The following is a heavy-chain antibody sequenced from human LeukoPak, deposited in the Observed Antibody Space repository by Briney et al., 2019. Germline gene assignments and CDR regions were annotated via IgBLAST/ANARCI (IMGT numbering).Heavy chain of an antibody. D-gene: IGHD1-26*01. Sequence: GGSLRLSCAASGFTFRSCGMHWVRQAPGKGLEWVAVIWYGGTNKYYADSVKGRFTISRDNSKNTLYLQMNSLRAEDTAVYYCARGISGTYLTYHYYYGVDVWGQGTTVTVSS. CDR3: ARGISGTYLTYHYYYGVDV. V-gene: IGHV3-33*01. J-gene: IGHJ6*02. CDR1: GFTFRSCG. CDR2: IWYGGTNK.